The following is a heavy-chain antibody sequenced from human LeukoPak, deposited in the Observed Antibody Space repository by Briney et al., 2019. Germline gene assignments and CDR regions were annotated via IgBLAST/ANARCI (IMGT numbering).Heavy chain of an antibody. CDR1: GGSISSYY. V-gene: IGHV4-59*01. Sequence: KPSETLSLTCTVSGGSISSYYWSWIRQPPGKGLDLIGYIYYSGSTNYNPSLKSRVTISVDTSKNQFSLKLSSVTAADTAVYYCARVEGFGELLGKDAFDIWGQGTMVTVSS. CDR3: ARVEGFGELLGKDAFDI. CDR2: IYYSGST. D-gene: IGHD3-10*01. J-gene: IGHJ3*02.